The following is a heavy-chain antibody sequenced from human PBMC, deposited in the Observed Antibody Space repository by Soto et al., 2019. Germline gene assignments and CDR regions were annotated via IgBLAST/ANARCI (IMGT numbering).Heavy chain of an antibody. V-gene: IGHV5-51*01. Sequence: GESLNISCKGSGYSFNSYWIAWVRQMPGQGLEWMGIIYPGDSNTKYSPSFQGQVTISADKSISPAYLQWSSLKASDTAMYYRPRTDGSGNEYNVPSSYYGMDVWGQATT. J-gene: IGHJ6*02. D-gene: IGHD3-10*01. CDR2: IYPGDSNT. CDR3: PRTDGSGNEYNVPSSYYGMDV. CDR1: GYSFNSYW.